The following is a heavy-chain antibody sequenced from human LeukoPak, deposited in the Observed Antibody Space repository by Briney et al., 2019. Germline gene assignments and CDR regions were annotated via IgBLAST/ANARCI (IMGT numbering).Heavy chain of an antibody. CDR3: ARVSSSWYQDWYFDL. CDR2: LYHSGST. D-gene: IGHD6-13*01. V-gene: IGHV4-38-2*02. CDR1: GYSISSGYY. Sequence: PSETLSLTCTVSGYSISSGYYWGWIRQPPGKGLEWIGSLYHSGSTYYNPSLKSRVTISVDTSKNQFYLKLSSVTAADTAVYYCARVSSSWYQDWYFDLWGRGTLVTVSS. J-gene: IGHJ2*01.